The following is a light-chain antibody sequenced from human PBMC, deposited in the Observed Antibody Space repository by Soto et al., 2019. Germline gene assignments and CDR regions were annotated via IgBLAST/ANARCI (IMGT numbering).Light chain of an antibody. V-gene: IGLV1-44*01. Sequence: QLVLTQPPSASGTPGQRVTISCSGSSSNIGGNTVNWYQQLPGTAPKLLIYRNDQRPSGVPDRFSGSKSGTSASLAISGLQSEDEADYYCATWDDGLNGPVVFGGGTQLTVL. CDR3: ATWDDGLNGPVV. CDR2: RND. CDR1: SSNIGGNT. J-gene: IGLJ2*01.